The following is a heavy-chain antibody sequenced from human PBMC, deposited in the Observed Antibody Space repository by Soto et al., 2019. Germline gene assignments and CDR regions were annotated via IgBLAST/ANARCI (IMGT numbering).Heavy chain of an antibody. J-gene: IGHJ6*02. CDR2: INSDGSGL. CDR1: VCSFIDYC. Sequence: GWCXRLSGSSSVCSFIDYCIILVGQAPGKGLVCVSRINSDGSGLYYAASVNRRFTISRDNTKNTLYLQMNSMRAEDTAVYYCQRILGESQSYLSPGMEVWGQGTTVTVSS. D-gene: IGHD3-3*01. CDR3: QRILGESQSYLSPGMEV. V-gene: IGHV3-74*01.